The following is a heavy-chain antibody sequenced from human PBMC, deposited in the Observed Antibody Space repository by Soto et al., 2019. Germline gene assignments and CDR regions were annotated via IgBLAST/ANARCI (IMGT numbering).Heavy chain of an antibody. Sequence: PSETLSLTCAVYGGSFSGYYWSWIRQPPGKGLEWIGEINHSGSTNYNPSLKSRVTISLDTSKNQFSLKLSSVTAADTAVYYCTRGGYCSFFCCYAYYYYVLAFCGQGSTVTGSS. CDR3: TRGGYCSFFCCYAYYYYVLAF. D-gene: IGHD2-15*01. V-gene: IGHV4-34*01. CDR1: GGSFSGYY. J-gene: IGHJ6*02. CDR2: INHSGST.